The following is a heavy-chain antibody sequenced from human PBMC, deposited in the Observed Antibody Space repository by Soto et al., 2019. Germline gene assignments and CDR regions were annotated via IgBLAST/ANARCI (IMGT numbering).Heavy chain of an antibody. J-gene: IGHJ4*02. V-gene: IGHV1-69*12. D-gene: IGHD1-1*01. CDR2: IIPIFGTA. CDR1: GGTFSSYA. Sequence: QVQLVQSGAEVKKPGSSVKVSCKASGGTFSSYAISWVRQAPGQGLEWMGGIIPIFGTANYAQKFQGRVTITADDSTSTAYMELGRLRSEDTAVYYCARAVVQTGTAFDYWGQGTLVTVSS. CDR3: ARAVVQTGTAFDY.